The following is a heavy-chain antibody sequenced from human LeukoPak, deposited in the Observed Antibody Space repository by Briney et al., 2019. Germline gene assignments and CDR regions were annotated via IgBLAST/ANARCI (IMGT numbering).Heavy chain of an antibody. CDR3: ARSGFGSGISFDY. Sequence: GASVKVSCKASGYTFTNYDINWVRQAAGQGLEWMGWMNPNSGNTGYAQKFQGRVTMTRDTSISTAYMELSSLRSEDTAVYYCARSGFGSGISFDYWGQGTLVTVSS. V-gene: IGHV1-8*01. D-gene: IGHD3-10*01. CDR2: MNPNSGNT. J-gene: IGHJ4*02. CDR1: GYTFTNYD.